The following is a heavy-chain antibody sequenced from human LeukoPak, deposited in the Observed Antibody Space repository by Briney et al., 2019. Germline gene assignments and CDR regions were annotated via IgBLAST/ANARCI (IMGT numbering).Heavy chain of an antibody. CDR3: ARGSMVGATVGPYYFHY. V-gene: IGHV3-21*01. CDR1: GFTFSSYS. J-gene: IGHJ4*02. CDR2: ISSSSSYI. Sequence: GGSLRLSCAASGFTFSSYSMDWVRQAPGKGLEWVSSISSSSSYIYYADSVKGRFTISRDNAKNSLYLQMNSLRAEDTAVYYCARGSMVGATVGPYYFHYWGQGTLVTVSS. D-gene: IGHD1-26*01.